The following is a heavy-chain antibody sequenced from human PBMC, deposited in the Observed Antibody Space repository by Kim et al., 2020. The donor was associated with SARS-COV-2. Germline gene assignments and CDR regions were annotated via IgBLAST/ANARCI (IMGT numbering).Heavy chain of an antibody. CDR1: GGSISSDY. CDR3: ARLPDITGWPFDS. V-gene: IGHV4-59*01. CDR2: IKYSGRT. D-gene: IGHD6-19*01. Sequence: SETLSLTCTVSGGSISSDYWTWIRQPPGKGLEWIGYIKYSGRTNYNPALGSRVAILVDTSKTHFSLKLSSVTAADTAMYFCARLPDITGWPFDSWGQRILVTVSS. J-gene: IGHJ4*02.